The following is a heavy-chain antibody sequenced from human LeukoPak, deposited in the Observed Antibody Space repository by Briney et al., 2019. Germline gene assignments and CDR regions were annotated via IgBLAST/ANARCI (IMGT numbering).Heavy chain of an antibody. CDR2: INPNSGGT. Sequence: GASVKVSCKVSGYTLTELSMHWVRQAPGQGLEWMGRINPNSGGTNYAQKFQGRVTMTRDTSISTAYMELSRLRSDDTAVYYCARDRHYYDSSGHFDYWGQGTLVTVSS. CDR1: GYTLTELS. V-gene: IGHV1-2*06. J-gene: IGHJ4*02. D-gene: IGHD3-22*01. CDR3: ARDRHYYDSSGHFDY.